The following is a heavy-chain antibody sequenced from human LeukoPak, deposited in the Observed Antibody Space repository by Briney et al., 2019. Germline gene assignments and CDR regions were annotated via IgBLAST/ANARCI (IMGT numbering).Heavy chain of an antibody. D-gene: IGHD5-24*01. Sequence: GGSLRLSCAASGFTFSNYDMHWVRQAPGKGLEWVAFIWSDGSNRYYADSVKGRFTISRDNSKNTLYLQMNSLRVEDTAVYYCAKSGYNRFDYWGQGTLVTVSS. CDR2: IWSDGSNR. CDR1: GFTFSNYD. J-gene: IGHJ4*02. V-gene: IGHV3-30*02. CDR3: AKSGYNRFDY.